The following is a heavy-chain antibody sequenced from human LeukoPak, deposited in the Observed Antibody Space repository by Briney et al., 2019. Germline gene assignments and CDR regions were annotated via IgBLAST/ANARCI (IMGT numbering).Heavy chain of an antibody. J-gene: IGHJ6*03. Sequence: GGSLRLSCAASGFTFSSYSMNWVRQAPGKGLEWVSSISSSSSYIYYADSVKGRFTISRDNAKNSLYLQMNSLRAEDTAVYYCARDSVQLKNYYYYYYMDVWGKGTTVTISS. CDR1: GFTFSSYS. D-gene: IGHD1-1*01. V-gene: IGHV3-21*01. CDR3: ARDSVQLKNYYYYYYMDV. CDR2: ISSSSSYI.